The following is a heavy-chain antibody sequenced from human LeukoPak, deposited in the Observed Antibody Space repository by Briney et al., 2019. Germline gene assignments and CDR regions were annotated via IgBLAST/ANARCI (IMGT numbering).Heavy chain of an antibody. Sequence: KASETLSLTCTVSGGSTSSYSWSWIRQPPGKGLEWIGYIYYSGSTNYNPSLKSRVTISVDTSKNQFSLKLSSVTAADTAVYYCARDHRGLHAFDIWGQGTMVTVSS. CDR1: GGSTSSYS. J-gene: IGHJ3*02. CDR3: ARDHRGLHAFDI. D-gene: IGHD3-10*01. V-gene: IGHV4-59*13. CDR2: IYYSGST.